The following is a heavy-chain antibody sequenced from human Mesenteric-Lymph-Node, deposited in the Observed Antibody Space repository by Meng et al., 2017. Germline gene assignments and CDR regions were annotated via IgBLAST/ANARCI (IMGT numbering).Heavy chain of an antibody. CDR3: ARDQSRWFGESEFDY. D-gene: IGHD3-10*01. V-gene: IGHV3-15*01. J-gene: IGHJ4*02. CDR1: GFTFSNAW. Sequence: GESLKISCAASGFTFSNAWMSWVRQAPGKGLEWVGRIKSKTDGGTTDYAAPVKGRFTISRDDSKNTLYLQMNSLKTEDTAVYYCARDQSRWFGESEFDYWGQGNLVNVDS. CDR2: IKSKTDGGTT.